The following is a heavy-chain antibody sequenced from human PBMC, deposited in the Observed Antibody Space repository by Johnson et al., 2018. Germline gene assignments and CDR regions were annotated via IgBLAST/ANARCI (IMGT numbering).Heavy chain of an antibody. Sequence: QVQLVQSGAEVKKPGASVKVSCKLSGHTLTEVSMHWVRQAPGKGREWMGGFDPKYDEMIYAQNFKGRVTMTEDMSTDTVYMALSSLRSHDTAVYYCATAITIQYSTGFDALDILGQGTMVTVSS. J-gene: IGHJ3*02. CDR1: GHTLTEVS. CDR3: ATAITIQYSTGFDALDI. CDR2: FDPKYDEM. D-gene: IGHD6-19*01. V-gene: IGHV1-24*01.